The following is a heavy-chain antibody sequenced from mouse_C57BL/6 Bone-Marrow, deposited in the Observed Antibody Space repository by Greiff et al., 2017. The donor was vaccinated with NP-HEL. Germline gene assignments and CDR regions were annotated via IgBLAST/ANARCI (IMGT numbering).Heavy chain of an antibody. Sequence: VQGVESGPGLVQPSQSLSITCTVSGFSLTSYGVHWVRQSPGKGLEWLGVLWSGGSTDYNAAFISRLSISKDNSKSQVFFKMNSLQADDTAIYYCAGYYDYDPPWFAYWGQGTLVTVSA. D-gene: IGHD2-4*01. CDR1: GFSLTSYG. CDR2: LWSGGST. V-gene: IGHV2-2*01. J-gene: IGHJ3*01. CDR3: AGYYDYDPPWFAY.